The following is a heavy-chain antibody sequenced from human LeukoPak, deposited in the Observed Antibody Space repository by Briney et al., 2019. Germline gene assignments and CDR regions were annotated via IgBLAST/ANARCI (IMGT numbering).Heavy chain of an antibody. J-gene: IGHJ1*01. CDR3: ARAPSEIGGYYPEYFRH. Sequence: GGSLRLSCAASGFTFSNYYMNWIRQAPGKGLEWVSYISSSGSTIYYADSVKGRFTISRDNAKNTVSLQMNSLRPEDTGVYYCARAPSEIGGYYPEYFRHWGQGTLVTVSS. CDR2: ISSSGSTI. CDR1: GFTFSNYY. V-gene: IGHV3-11*04. D-gene: IGHD3-22*01.